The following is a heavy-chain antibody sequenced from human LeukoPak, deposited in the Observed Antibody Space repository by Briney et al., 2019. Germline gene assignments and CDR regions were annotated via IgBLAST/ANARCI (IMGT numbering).Heavy chain of an antibody. V-gene: IGHV4-59*01. CDR1: GCSISSYY. CDR2: IYYSGST. Sequence: SETLSLTYTVSGCSISSYYWSWIRQPPGKGLEWIGYIYYSGSTNYNPSLKSRVTISVDTSKNQFSLKLSSVTAADTAVYYCARFLINYYDNSYDAFDIWGQGTMVTVSS. D-gene: IGHD3-22*01. J-gene: IGHJ3*02. CDR3: ARFLINYYDNSYDAFDI.